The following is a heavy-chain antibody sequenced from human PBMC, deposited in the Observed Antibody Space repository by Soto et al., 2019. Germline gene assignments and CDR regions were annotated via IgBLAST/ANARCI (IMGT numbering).Heavy chain of an antibody. CDR2: INHSGFA. D-gene: IGHD3-3*01. CDR3: ARTSTIFGVVSDS. J-gene: IGHJ4*02. V-gene: IGHV4-34*01. CDR1: TGSFSGYY. Sequence: SETLSLTCAVHTGSFSGYYWSWIRQPPGKGLEWIGEINHSGFANYDPSLMSRVTILLDMSKNEVTLKVRSVTAADTAVYYCARTSTIFGVVSDSWGQGTLVTVSS.